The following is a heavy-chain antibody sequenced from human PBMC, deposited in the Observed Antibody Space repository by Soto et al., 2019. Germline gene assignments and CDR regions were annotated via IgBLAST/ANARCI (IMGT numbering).Heavy chain of an antibody. Sequence: LSLTCTVSGGSISSYYWSWIRQPPGKGLEWIGYIYYSGSTNYNPSLKSRVTISVDTSKNQFSLKLSSVTAADTAVYYCARLGRQWLVRNWFDPWGQGTLVTVSS. CDR1: GGSISSYY. J-gene: IGHJ5*02. CDR3: ARLGRQWLVRNWFDP. CDR2: IYYSGST. D-gene: IGHD6-19*01. V-gene: IGHV4-59*08.